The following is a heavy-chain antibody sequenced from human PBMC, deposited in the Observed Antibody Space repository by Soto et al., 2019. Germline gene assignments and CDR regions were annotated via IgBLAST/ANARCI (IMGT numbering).Heavy chain of an antibody. CDR3: ARGGITAVRNYYFDH. CDR1: GDSISSSEW. Sequence: QVQLQESSPGLVKPSGTLSLNCKVSGDSISSSEWWSWVRQPPGKGLEWIAEIHHSGPTNYNPSLQSRVTITVDKSKNQISLRLSTVTAADTAVYYCARGGITAVRNYYFDHWGQGTLVTVSS. V-gene: IGHV4-4*02. J-gene: IGHJ4*02. D-gene: IGHD1-20*01. CDR2: IHHSGPT.